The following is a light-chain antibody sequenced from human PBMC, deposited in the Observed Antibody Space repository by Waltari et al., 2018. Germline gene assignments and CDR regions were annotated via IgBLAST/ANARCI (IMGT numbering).Light chain of an antibody. J-gene: IGLJ3*02. V-gene: IGLV2-11*01. Sequence: QSALTQPRSVSGSPGESVTISCTGTGSEVGDYNYVSWYQQHPGRAPKVLIYDVSKRPSGVPDRFYGSKSGNSASLTIFGLQAEDEADYDCCSYAGTWVFGGGTKLTVL. CDR1: GSEVGDYNY. CDR3: CSYAGTWV. CDR2: DVS.